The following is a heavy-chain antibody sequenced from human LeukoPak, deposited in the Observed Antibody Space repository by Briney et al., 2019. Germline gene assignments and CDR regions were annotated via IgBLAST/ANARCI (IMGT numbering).Heavy chain of an antibody. Sequence: GGSLRLSCAASGFTFSSYAMSWVRQAPGKGLEWVSAISGSGGSTYYADSVKGRFTISRDNSKNTLYLQMNSLRAEDTAVYYCAKASQEDYGDYVSWFDPWGQGTLVTVSS. CDR2: ISGSGGST. D-gene: IGHD4-17*01. V-gene: IGHV3-23*01. CDR1: GFTFSSYA. J-gene: IGHJ5*02. CDR3: AKASQEDYGDYVSWFDP.